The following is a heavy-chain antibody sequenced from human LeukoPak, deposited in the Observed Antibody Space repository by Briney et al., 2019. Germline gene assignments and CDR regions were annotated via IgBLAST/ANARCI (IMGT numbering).Heavy chain of an antibody. D-gene: IGHD4-11*01. CDR1: GFTFGDYA. Sequence: GGSLRLSCTASGFTFGDYAMSWVRQAPGKGLEWVGFIRSEAFGGTTEYAASVKGRFTISRDNSKNSLYLQMNSLRTEDTALYYCAKDVPNNYAGGYWGQGTLVTVSS. J-gene: IGHJ4*02. V-gene: IGHV3-49*04. CDR3: AKDVPNNYAGGY. CDR2: IRSEAFGGTT.